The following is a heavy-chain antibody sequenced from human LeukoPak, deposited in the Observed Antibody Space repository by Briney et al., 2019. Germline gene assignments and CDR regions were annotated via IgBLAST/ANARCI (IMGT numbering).Heavy chain of an antibody. V-gene: IGHV4-59*01. J-gene: IGHJ4*02. CDR1: GGSISSYY. Sequence: PSETLSFTCTVSGGSISSYYWSWIRQPPGKGLEWIGYIYYSGSTNYNPSLKSRVTISVDTSKNQFSLKLSSVTAADTAVYYCARGQHRTFYYFDYWGQGTLVTVSS. D-gene: IGHD1-14*01. CDR3: ARGQHRTFYYFDY. CDR2: IYYSGST.